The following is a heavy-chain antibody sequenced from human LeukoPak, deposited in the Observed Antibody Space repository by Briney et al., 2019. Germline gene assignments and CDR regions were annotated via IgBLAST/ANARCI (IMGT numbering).Heavy chain of an antibody. D-gene: IGHD4-17*01. CDR2: ISSSGSTI. J-gene: IGHJ3*02. Sequence: GGSLRLSCAASGFTFSDYYMSWIRQAPGKGLEWVSYISSSGSTIYYADSVKSRFTISRDNAKNSLYLQMNSLRAEDTAVYYCARVPTVTSTHDAFDIWGQGTMVTVSS. CDR3: ARVPTVTSTHDAFDI. CDR1: GFTFSDYY. V-gene: IGHV3-11*01.